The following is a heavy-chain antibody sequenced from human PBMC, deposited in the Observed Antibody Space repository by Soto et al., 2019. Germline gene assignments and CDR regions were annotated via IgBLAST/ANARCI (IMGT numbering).Heavy chain of an antibody. J-gene: IGHJ4*02. CDR2: INPNGGIT. Sequence: SSVKVSCKASGYTFTHYYIHWVRQAPGQGLEWMGIINPNGGITTYAQKFRAGFTISRDTSKNTLYLQLNTLRADDTAVYYCAKDKPGTTSFDYWGQGTLVTVSS. CDR3: AKDKPGTTSFDY. CDR1: GYTFTHYY. D-gene: IGHD1-1*01. V-gene: IGHV1-46*01.